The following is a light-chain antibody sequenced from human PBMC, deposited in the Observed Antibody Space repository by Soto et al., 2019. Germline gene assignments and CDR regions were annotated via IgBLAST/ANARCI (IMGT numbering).Light chain of an antibody. Sequence: DIQMTQSPSSLSASVGDRVTITCRASQGISNFLAWHQQKPGKVPKLLIYAASTLQSGVPSRFSGSGSGTDFTLNITSLQTADGATYSCKQYNSAPWTFGNGTTVPIK. CDR2: AAS. V-gene: IGKV1-27*01. CDR1: QGISNF. CDR3: KQYNSAPWT. J-gene: IGKJ1*01.